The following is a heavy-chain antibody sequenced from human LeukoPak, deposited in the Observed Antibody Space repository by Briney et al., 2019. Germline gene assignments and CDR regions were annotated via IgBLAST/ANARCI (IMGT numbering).Heavy chain of an antibody. J-gene: IGHJ5*02. D-gene: IGHD5-12*01. CDR1: GGSISSNSYY. Sequence: SETLSLTCTVSGGSISSNSYYWGWIRQPPGKGLEWIGSMYYSGSTYYNPSLKSRVTISVDTSKNQFSLKLSSVTAADTAVYYCARRRGYSGYGTFGPWGQGTLVTVSS. CDR2: MYYSGST. CDR3: ARRRGYSGYGTFGP. V-gene: IGHV4-39*01.